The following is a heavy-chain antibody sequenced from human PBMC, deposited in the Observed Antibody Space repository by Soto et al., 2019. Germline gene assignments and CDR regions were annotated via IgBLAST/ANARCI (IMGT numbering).Heavy chain of an antibody. CDR1: GFTFSSYA. D-gene: IGHD3-10*01. J-gene: IGHJ6*02. V-gene: IGHV3-30-3*01. CDR3: ARDTGAYSYYCYGMDV. CDR2: ISYDGSNK. Sequence: QVQLVESGGGVVQPGRSLRLSCAASGFTFSSYAMHWVRQAPGKGLEWVAVISYDGSNKYYADSVKGRFTISRDNSKNTLYLQMNSLRAEDTAVYYCARDTGAYSYYCYGMDVWGQGTTVTVSS.